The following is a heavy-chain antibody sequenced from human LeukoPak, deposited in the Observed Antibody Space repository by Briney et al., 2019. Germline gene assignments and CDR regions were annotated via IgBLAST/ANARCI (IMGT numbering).Heavy chain of an antibody. V-gene: IGHV2-5*02. Sequence: ESGPTPVNPTQTLTLTCTFSGFSLSTSGVGVGWIRQPPGKALEWLALIYWDDDKLYSPSLKSRLTITKDTSKNQVVLTMTNMDPVDTATYYCAHRHYYASGGHFDYWGQGTLVTVSS. D-gene: IGHD3-10*01. CDR3: AHRHYYASGGHFDY. J-gene: IGHJ4*02. CDR1: GFSLSTSGVG. CDR2: IYWDDDK.